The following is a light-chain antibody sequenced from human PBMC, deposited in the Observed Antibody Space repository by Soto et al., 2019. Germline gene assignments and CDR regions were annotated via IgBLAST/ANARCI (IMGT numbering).Light chain of an antibody. V-gene: IGKV3-20*01. Sequence: EIVLTQSPGTLSLSPGERATLSCRASQSVSYSYLAWYQQQPGQAPRLLIYGASSRATGIPDRFSGSGSGTDFALTISRLEPEDFAVYYCQQYGSSQSFGQGTKVDIK. J-gene: IGKJ1*01. CDR1: QSVSYSY. CDR3: QQYGSSQS. CDR2: GAS.